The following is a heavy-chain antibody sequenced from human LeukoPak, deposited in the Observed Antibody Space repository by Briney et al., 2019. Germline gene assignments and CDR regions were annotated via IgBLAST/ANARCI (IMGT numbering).Heavy chain of an antibody. D-gene: IGHD3-9*01. Sequence: ASVKVSCMASGYTFTSYAMHWVRQAPGQRLEWMGWINAGNGNTKYSQKFQGRVTITRDTSASTAYMELSSLRSEDTAVYYCARDLSLQETGCRAGYYFGMDVWGQGTTVTVSS. CDR3: ARDLSLQETGCRAGYYFGMDV. CDR2: INAGNGNT. CDR1: GYTFTSYA. J-gene: IGHJ6*02. V-gene: IGHV1-3*01.